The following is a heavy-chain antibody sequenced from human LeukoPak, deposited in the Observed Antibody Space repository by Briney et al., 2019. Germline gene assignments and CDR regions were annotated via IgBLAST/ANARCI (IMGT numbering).Heavy chain of an antibody. D-gene: IGHD2-2*01. CDR3: ARWHCSSTSCQDYYYGMDV. CDR1: GFTFSSYE. J-gene: IGHJ6*02. V-gene: IGHV3-48*03. CDR2: ISSSGSTI. Sequence: EGSLRLSCAASGFTFSSYEMNWVRQAPGKGLEWVSYISSSGSTIYYADSVKGRFTISRDNAKNSLYLQMNSLRAEDTAVYYCARWHCSSTSCQDYYYGMDVWGQGTTVTVSS.